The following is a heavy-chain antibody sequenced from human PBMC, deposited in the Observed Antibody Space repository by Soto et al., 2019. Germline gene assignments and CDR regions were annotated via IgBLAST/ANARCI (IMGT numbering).Heavy chain of an antibody. CDR2: IIPVHRRT. D-gene: IGHD3-16*01. CDR3: TRREYNDYIWDYYGMDV. CDR1: GDTFSSYA. Sequence: QEQLVQSGAEVKKTGSSVKVYCKASGDTFSSYAISWVRQSPGQVLEWMGGIIPVHRRTHYAQKFQGRVAITADESTSTVYMELNSLTSEDTAMYYCTRREYNDYIWDYYGMDVWGLGTTVTVSS. J-gene: IGHJ6*02. V-gene: IGHV1-69*01.